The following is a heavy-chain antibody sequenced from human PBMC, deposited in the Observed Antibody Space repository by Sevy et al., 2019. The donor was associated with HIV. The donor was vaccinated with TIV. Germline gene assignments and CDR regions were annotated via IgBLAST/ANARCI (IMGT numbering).Heavy chain of an antibody. D-gene: IGHD3-9*01. CDR1: GGSISSGGYY. CDR3: ARAPLDDISTGYYRAFDY. J-gene: IGHJ4*02. Sequence: SETLSLTCTVSGGSISSGGYYWSWIRQPAGKGLEWLGRIYTTGSTNYNPSLKSRVTISVDTSKNQFSLRLSSVTAADTAVYYCARAPLDDISTGYYRAFDYWGQGTLVTVSS. CDR2: IYTTGST. V-gene: IGHV4-61*02.